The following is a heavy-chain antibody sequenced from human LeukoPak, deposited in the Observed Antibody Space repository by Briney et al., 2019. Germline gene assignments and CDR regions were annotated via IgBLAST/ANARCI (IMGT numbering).Heavy chain of an antibody. CDR2: FHTEDHER. CDR1: GYTLTELS. J-gene: IGHJ4*02. CDR3: THFDY. V-gene: IGHV1-24*01. Sequence: ASVKVSCKVSGYTLTELSMHWVRQAPGKGLEWMGGFHTEDHERVYAQRFQGRIILTEDNSTDTTYMELSGLTSEDTAIYFCTHFDYWGQGTPITVSS.